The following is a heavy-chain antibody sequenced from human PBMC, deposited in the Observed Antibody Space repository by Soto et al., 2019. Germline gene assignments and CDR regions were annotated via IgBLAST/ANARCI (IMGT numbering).Heavy chain of an antibody. V-gene: IGHV3-11*01. CDR1: GFTFSDYY. Sequence: GESLKISCAASGFTFSDYYMSWIRQAPGKGLEWVSYISSSGSTIYYADSVKGRFTISRDNAKNSLYLQMNSLRAEDTAVYYCARDARCSSTSCPYYYYYYMDVWGKGTTVTVSS. CDR2: ISSSGSTI. D-gene: IGHD2-2*01. J-gene: IGHJ6*03. CDR3: ARDARCSSTSCPYYYYYYMDV.